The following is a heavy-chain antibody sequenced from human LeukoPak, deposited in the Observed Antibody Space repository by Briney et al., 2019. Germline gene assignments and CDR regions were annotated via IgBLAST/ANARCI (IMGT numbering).Heavy chain of an antibody. Sequence: PGGSLRLSCAASGFTFSSSAMSWVRQAPGKGLEWVSGITGSGDSTYYADSVKGRFTISRDNSKNTLYLQMNSLRAEDTAVYYCARDSRTTFGGVHNYWGQGTLVTVSS. CDR2: ITGSGDST. V-gene: IGHV3-23*01. J-gene: IGHJ4*02. CDR1: GFTFSSSA. CDR3: ARDSRTTFGGVHNY. D-gene: IGHD3-16*01.